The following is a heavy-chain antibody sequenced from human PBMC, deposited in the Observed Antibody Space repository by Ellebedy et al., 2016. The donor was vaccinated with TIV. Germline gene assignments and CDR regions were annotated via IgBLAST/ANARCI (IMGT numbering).Heavy chain of an antibody. V-gene: IGHV4-34*01. CDR3: ARHPDSSNWYMVWWFDP. D-gene: IGHD6-13*01. CDR1: GGSFSGYY. CDR2: INHSGST. J-gene: IGHJ5*02. Sequence: ESLKISCAVYGGSFSGYYWSWIRQPPGKGLEWIGEINHSGSTNYNPSLKSRVTISVDTSKNQFSLKLSSVTAADTAVYYCARHPDSSNWYMVWWFDPWGQGTLVTVSS.